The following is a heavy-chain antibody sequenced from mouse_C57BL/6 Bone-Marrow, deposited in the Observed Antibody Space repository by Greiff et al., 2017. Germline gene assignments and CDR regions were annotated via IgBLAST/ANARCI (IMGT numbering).Heavy chain of an antibody. Sequence: QVQLQQPGAELVQPGASVKMSCKASGYTFTSYWITWVQQRPGQGLEWMGDICPGSGSTNYNAKFKSKATLTVDTSSSTAYMQLSSLTSEDSAVYYCARSYYSNYWYFDVGGTGTRVTVSS. J-gene: IGHJ1*03. CDR3: ARSYYSNYWYFDV. V-gene: IGHV1-55*01. CDR1: GYTFTSYW. CDR2: ICPGSGST. D-gene: IGHD2-5*01.